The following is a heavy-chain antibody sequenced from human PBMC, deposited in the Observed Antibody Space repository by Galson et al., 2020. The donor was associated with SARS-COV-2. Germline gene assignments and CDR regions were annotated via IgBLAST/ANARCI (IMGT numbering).Heavy chain of an antibody. CDR1: RFTFSSYE. CDR2: ISSSGSTI. D-gene: IGHD5-12*01. Sequence: GGSLRLSCAASRFTFSSYEMNWVRQAPGKGLEWVSYISSSGSTIYYADSVKGRFTISRDNAKNSLYLQMNSRRAEDTAVYYCARAGATMYYFHYWGQGTLVTVSS. J-gene: IGHJ4*02. CDR3: ARAGATMYYFHY. V-gene: IGHV3-48*03.